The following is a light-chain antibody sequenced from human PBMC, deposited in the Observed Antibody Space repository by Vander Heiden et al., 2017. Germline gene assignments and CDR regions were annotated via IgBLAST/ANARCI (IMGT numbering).Light chain of an antibody. Sequence: DIRLTQSPSFLSASVGDRVTITCRASQDVSRYFAWYQQKPGKAPKLLIYSASTLQSGVPSRFSGSGSGTEFTLTISSLQPEDFATYYCQQSNSFPIYSFGPGSRVDFK. CDR1: QDVSRY. J-gene: IGKJ3*01. V-gene: IGKV1-9*01. CDR2: SAS. CDR3: QQSNSFPIYS.